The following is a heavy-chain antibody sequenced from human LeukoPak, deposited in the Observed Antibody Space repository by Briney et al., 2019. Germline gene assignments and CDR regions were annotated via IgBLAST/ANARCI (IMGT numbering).Heavy chain of an antibody. CDR3: ARTKYNWNPPPSWFDP. CDR2: TYYRSKWYN. J-gene: IGHJ5*02. CDR1: GDSVPSNSAA. Sequence: SQTLSLTCAISGDSVPSNSAAWNWIRQSPSRGLEWLGRTYYRSKWYNDYAVSVKSRITINPDTSKNQFSLQLNSVTPEDTAVYYWARTKYNWNPPPSWFDPWGQGTLVTVSS. D-gene: IGHD1-1*01. V-gene: IGHV6-1*01.